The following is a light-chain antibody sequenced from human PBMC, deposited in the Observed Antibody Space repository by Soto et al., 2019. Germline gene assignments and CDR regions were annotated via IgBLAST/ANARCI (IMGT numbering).Light chain of an antibody. Sequence: QSALTQPRSVSGSPGQSDTISCTGTNTDLDGYNYVSWYQHHPGKALQLMIYDVSKRPSGVPDRFSGSKSGNTASLTISGLQAEDEADYYCCSYSDIYSWVFGGGTKVTVL. CDR3: CSYSDIYSWV. V-gene: IGLV2-11*01. J-gene: IGLJ3*02. CDR2: DVS. CDR1: NTDLDGYNY.